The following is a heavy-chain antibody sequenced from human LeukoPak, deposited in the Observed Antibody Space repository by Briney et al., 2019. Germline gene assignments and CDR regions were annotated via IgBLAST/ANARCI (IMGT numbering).Heavy chain of an antibody. CDR2: INPNSGGT. V-gene: IGHV1-2*02. CDR3: ARDRSGSLDY. Sequence: GASVKVSCKASGYTFTSYGISWVRQAPGQGLEWMGWINPNSGGTNYAQKFQGRVTMTRDTSISTAYMELSRLRSDDTAVYYCARDRSGSLDYWGQGTLVTVSS. J-gene: IGHJ4*02. D-gene: IGHD1-26*01. CDR1: GYTFTSYG.